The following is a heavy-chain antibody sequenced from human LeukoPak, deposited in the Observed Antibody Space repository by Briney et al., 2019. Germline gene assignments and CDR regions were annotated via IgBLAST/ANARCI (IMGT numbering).Heavy chain of an antibody. CDR2: IFYTGST. CDR1: GGSISSSTYY. J-gene: IGHJ4*02. Sequence: SETLSLTCTVSGGSISSSTYYWGWIRQPPEKGLEWIGTIFYTGSTYYNPSLKSRLTMSVDTSKNQFSLKLSSVTAADTAVYYCAREGSSGPLDYWGQGTLVTVSS. V-gene: IGHV4-39*07. CDR3: AREGSSGPLDY. D-gene: IGHD6-19*01.